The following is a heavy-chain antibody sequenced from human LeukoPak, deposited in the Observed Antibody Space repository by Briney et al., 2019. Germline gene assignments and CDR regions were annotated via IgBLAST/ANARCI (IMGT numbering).Heavy chain of an antibody. CDR3: AIMHGYYDGSGYWVR. Sequence: GGSLRLSCAASGFTFGSYGMSWVRQAPGKGLEWVSFITPNADRTSYADSVEGRFTISRDNPRNTLYMQMNSLKDEDTALYYCAIMHGYYDGSGYWVRWGQGTLVTVSS. V-gene: IGHV3-23*01. CDR2: ITPNADRT. J-gene: IGHJ1*01. D-gene: IGHD3-22*01. CDR1: GFTFGSYG.